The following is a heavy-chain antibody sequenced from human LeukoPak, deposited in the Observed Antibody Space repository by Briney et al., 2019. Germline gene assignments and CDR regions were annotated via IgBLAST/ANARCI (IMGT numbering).Heavy chain of an antibody. CDR3: ARQEFSSGHDAFNL. Sequence: GEPLKISCKGSGYSFTNYWIGWVRQMPGKGLEWMGIIYPGDSDTRYSPSFQGQVTISADKSISTAYLQWSSLKASDTAMYYCARQEFSSGHDAFNLWGQGTTVIVSS. CDR2: IYPGDSDT. V-gene: IGHV5-51*01. D-gene: IGHD6-19*01. CDR1: GYSFTNYW. J-gene: IGHJ3*01.